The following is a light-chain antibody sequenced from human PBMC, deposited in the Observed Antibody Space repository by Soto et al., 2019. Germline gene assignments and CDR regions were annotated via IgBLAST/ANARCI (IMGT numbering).Light chain of an antibody. CDR2: DAS. J-gene: IGKJ4*01. Sequence: EFVLTQSPVSLSLSPGEIATLSWSASQTVRNNYLAWYQQKPGQAPRLLIYDASSRATGIPDRFSGGGSGTAFTLTISRLEPEDFAVYYCQKFSSYPLNFGGGTKVDIK. CDR3: QKFSSYPLN. V-gene: IGKV3-20*01. CDR1: QTVRNNY.